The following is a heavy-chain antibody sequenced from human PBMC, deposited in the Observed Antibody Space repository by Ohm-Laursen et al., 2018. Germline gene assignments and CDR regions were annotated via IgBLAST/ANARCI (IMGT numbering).Heavy chain of an antibody. CDR3: ARDGPDGYRPDYDILTGYLDGYYFDY. CDR2: INPSGGST. D-gene: IGHD3-9*01. CDR1: GYTFTSYY. Sequence: ASVKVSCKASGYTFTSYYMHWVRQAPGQGLEWMGIINPSGGSTSYAQKFQGRVTMTRDTSTSTAYMELSSLRSEDTAVYYCARDGPDGYRPDYDILTGYLDGYYFDYWGQGTLVTVSS. J-gene: IGHJ4*02. V-gene: IGHV1-46*01.